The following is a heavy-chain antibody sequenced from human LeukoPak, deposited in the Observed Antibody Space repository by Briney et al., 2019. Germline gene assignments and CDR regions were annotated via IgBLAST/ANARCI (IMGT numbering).Heavy chain of an antibody. CDR1: GGSFSGYY. Sequence: SETLSLTCAVYGGSFSGYYWSWIRQPPGKGLEWIGEINHSGSTNYNPSLKSRLTISVDTSKNQFSLKLSSVTAADTAVYYCARLRKTRLFDYWGQGTLVTVSS. V-gene: IGHV4-34*01. D-gene: IGHD2-2*01. CDR3: ARLRKTRLFDY. J-gene: IGHJ4*02. CDR2: INHSGST.